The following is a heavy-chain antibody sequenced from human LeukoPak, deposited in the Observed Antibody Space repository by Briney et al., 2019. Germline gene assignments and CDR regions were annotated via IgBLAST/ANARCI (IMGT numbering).Heavy chain of an antibody. J-gene: IGHJ4*02. CDR2: FDPEDGET. Sequence: ASVKVSCKVSGYTLTELSMHWVRQAPGKGLEWMGGFDPEDGETIYAQKFQGRVTMTEDTATDTAYMELSSLRSEDTAVYYCATYLLAAAGDADYWGQGTLVTVSS. CDR3: ATYLLAAAGDADY. CDR1: GYTLTELS. V-gene: IGHV1-24*01. D-gene: IGHD6-13*01.